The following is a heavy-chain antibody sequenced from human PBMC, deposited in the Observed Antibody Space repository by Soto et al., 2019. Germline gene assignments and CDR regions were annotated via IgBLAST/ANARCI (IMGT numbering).Heavy chain of an antibody. CDR1: GGSISSSNYF. CDR2: IYYSGST. V-gene: IGHV4-39*01. J-gene: IGHJ3*02. D-gene: IGHD6-13*01. Sequence: QLHLQESGPGLVKPSETLSLTCTVSGGSISSSNYFWGWIRQPPGKGLEWIGSIYYSGSTYYKPSLKSRVTISLDTSKNQFSLKVRSVTAADTAVYHCATPVGVEQQLGHDPFDIWGQGTVVTVSS. CDR3: ATPVGVEQQLGHDPFDI.